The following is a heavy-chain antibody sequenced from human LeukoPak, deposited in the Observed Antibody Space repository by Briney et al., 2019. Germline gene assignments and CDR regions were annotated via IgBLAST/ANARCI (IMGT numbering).Heavy chain of an antibody. D-gene: IGHD4-17*01. V-gene: IGHV4-39*01. CDR1: GGSISSSSYY. CDR3: ARQTYGRAGAFDI. Sequence: SETLSLTCTVSGGSISSSSYYWGWIRQPPGKGLEWIGSIYYSGSTYYNPSLKSRVTISVDTSKNQFSPKLSSVTAADTAVYYCARQTYGRAGAFDIWGQGTMVTVSS. J-gene: IGHJ3*02. CDR2: IYYSGST.